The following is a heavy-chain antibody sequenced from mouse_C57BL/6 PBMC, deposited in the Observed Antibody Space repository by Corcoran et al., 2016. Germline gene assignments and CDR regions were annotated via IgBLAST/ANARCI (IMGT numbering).Heavy chain of an antibody. CDR2: INTYSGVP. J-gene: IGHJ2*01. D-gene: IGHD2-4*01. V-gene: IGHV9-3*01. CDR3: ASDYDYDPFDY. Sequence: QIQLVQSGPELKKPGETVKISCKASGYTFTTYGMSWVKQAPGKGLKWMGWINTYSGVPTYADDFKGRFAFSLETSASTAYLQINNLKNEDTATYFCASDYDYDPFDYWGQGTTLTVSS. CDR1: GYTFTTYG.